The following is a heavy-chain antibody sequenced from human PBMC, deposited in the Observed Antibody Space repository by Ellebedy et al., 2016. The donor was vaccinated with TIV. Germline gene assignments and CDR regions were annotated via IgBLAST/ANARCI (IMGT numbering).Heavy chain of an antibody. Sequence: SETLSLXCAVYGGSFSGYYWSWIRQPPGKGLEWIGEINHSGSTNYNPSLKSRVTISVDTSKNQFSLKLSSVTAADTAVYYCARGPNLRITIFGVAKSNWFDPWGQGTLVTVSS. CDR3: ARGPNLRITIFGVAKSNWFDP. J-gene: IGHJ5*02. V-gene: IGHV4-34*01. D-gene: IGHD3-3*01. CDR1: GGSFSGYY. CDR2: INHSGST.